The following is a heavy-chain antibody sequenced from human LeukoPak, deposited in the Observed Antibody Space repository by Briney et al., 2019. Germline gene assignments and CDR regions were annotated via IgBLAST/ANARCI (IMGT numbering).Heavy chain of an antibody. CDR3: ARDHANYDFWSGYYTPYNWFEP. CDR2: ITSDSRTI. D-gene: IGHD3-3*01. CDR1: GFTFSNYE. V-gene: IGHV3-48*03. J-gene: IGHJ5*02. Sequence: PGGALRVSCAASGFTFSNYEMKWVRQAPGKGLEWVSSITSDSRTIYYADAVKGRFTISRDNAKNSLYLQMNSLRAEDTAVYYCARDHANYDFWSGYYTPYNWFEPWGPGTLVTVSS.